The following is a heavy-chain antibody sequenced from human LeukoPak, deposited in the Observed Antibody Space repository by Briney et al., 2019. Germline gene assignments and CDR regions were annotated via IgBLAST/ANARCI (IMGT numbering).Heavy chain of an antibody. Sequence: ASVKVSCKASGYTFTSYDINWVRQATGQGLEWMGWMNPNSGNTGYAQKFQGRVTMTRNTSISTAYMELSSLRSEDTAVYYCATYCSSTSCYTPAEYFQHWGQGTLVTVSS. V-gene: IGHV1-8*01. J-gene: IGHJ1*01. D-gene: IGHD2-2*02. CDR2: MNPNSGNT. CDR1: GYTFTSYD. CDR3: ATYCSSTSCYTPAEYFQH.